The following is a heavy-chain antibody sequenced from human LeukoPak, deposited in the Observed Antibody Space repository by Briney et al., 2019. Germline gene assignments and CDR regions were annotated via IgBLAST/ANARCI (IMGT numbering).Heavy chain of an antibody. CDR3: ARGIAAAGTGGSDY. V-gene: IGHV1-2*02. Sequence: GASVKVSCKASGYTFTSYGISWVRQAPGQGLEWMGWINPNSGGTNYAQKFQGRVTMTRDTSISTAYMEVSRLRSDDTAVYCCARGIAAAGTGGSDYWGQGTLVTVSS. D-gene: IGHD6-13*01. CDR2: INPNSGGT. J-gene: IGHJ4*02. CDR1: GYTFTSYG.